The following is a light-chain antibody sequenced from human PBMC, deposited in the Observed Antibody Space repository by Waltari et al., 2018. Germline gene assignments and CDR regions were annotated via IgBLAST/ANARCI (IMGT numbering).Light chain of an antibody. CDR1: QSVLYNSNNKNY. Sequence: DIVMTQSPYSLTVSLGERATINCKSNQSVLYNSNNKNYVAWYQQKPGQPPKLLIYWASTRQSGVPDRFSGSGSGTDFTLTISSLQAEDVAVYHCQQYYTNPRTFGQGTKVEIK. V-gene: IGKV4-1*01. CDR3: QQYYTNPRT. CDR2: WAS. J-gene: IGKJ1*01.